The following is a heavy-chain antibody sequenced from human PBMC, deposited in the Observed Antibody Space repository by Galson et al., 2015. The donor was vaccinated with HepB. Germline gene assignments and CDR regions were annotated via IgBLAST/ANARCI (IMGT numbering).Heavy chain of an antibody. CDR1: GYTFTSYY. CDR3: ARVVAAAGTFDY. CDR2: INPSGGST. J-gene: IGHJ4*02. D-gene: IGHD6-13*01. V-gene: IGHV1-46*04. Sequence: SVKVSCKASGYTFTSYYMHWVRQAPGQGLEWMGIINPSGGSTSYAQKLQGRVTMTRDTSTSTVYMELSSLRSEDTAVYYCARVVAAAGTFDYWGQGTLVTVSS.